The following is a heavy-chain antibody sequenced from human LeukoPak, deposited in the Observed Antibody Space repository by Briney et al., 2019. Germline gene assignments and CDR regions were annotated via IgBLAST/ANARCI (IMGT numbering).Heavy chain of an antibody. CDR3: ARKAVTGFKFDY. Sequence: ASVKVSCKVSGYTLTELSMHWVRQAPGKGLEWMGGFDPEDGETIYAQKFQGRVTMTRDTSTSTVYMELSSLRSEDTAVYYCARKAVTGFKFDYWGQGTLVTVSS. D-gene: IGHD4-17*01. V-gene: IGHV1-24*01. CDR2: FDPEDGET. CDR1: GYTLTELS. J-gene: IGHJ4*02.